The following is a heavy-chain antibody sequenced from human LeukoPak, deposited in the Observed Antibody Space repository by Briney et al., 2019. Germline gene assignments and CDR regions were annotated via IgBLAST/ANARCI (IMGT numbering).Heavy chain of an antibody. V-gene: IGHV3-23*01. CDR3: AKGAQYDFWSGYTLEYFDV. Sequence: GGSLRLSCAASGFTFSSYAMSWVRQAPGMGLEWVSFISASGGGTYYTDSVKGRFTISRDNSKSTLYLQINSLRAEDTAAYYCAKGAQYDFWSGYTLEYFDVWGKGALVTVSS. CDR1: GFTFSSYA. CDR2: ISASGGGT. J-gene: IGHJ4*02. D-gene: IGHD3-3*01.